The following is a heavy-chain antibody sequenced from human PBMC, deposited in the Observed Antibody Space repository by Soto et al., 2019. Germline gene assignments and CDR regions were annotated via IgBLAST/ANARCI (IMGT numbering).Heavy chain of an antibody. CDR2: IYYSGST. D-gene: IGHD1-26*01. Sequence: SETLSLTCTVSGGSVSSGSYYWSWIRQPPGKGLEWIGYIYYSGSTNYNPSPKSRVTISVDTSKNQFSLKLSSVTAADTAVYYCARGYLGWGQGTLVTVSS. CDR1: GGSVSSGSYY. J-gene: IGHJ4*02. CDR3: ARGYLG. V-gene: IGHV4-61*01.